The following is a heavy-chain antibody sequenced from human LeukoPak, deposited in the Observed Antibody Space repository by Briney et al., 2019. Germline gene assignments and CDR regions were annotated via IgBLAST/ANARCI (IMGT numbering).Heavy chain of an antibody. V-gene: IGHV3-11*04. J-gene: IGHJ3*02. Sequence: GGSLRLSCAASGFTFSDYYMSWIRQAPGKGLEWVSYISSSGSTIDYADSVKGRFTISRDNAKNSLYLQMNSLRAEDTAVYYCARRQKGGGAFCAFDIWGQGTMVTVSS. CDR3: ARRQKGGGAFCAFDI. CDR2: ISSSGSTI. CDR1: GFTFSDYY. D-gene: IGHD2-15*01.